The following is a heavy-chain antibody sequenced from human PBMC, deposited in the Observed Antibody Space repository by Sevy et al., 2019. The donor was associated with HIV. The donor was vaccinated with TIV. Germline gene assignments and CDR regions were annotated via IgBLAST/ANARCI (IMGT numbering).Heavy chain of an antibody. V-gene: IGHV3-74*01. CDR3: AGAADCGRNRSSHYYGMDV. CDR2: IGPDGRVT. CDR1: GFTFSSYW. D-gene: IGHD2-21*01. J-gene: IGHJ6*02. Sequence: GGSLRLSCVVSGFTFSSYWMHWVRQGPGKGLVWVSRIGPDGRVTTYADSVKGRFTGSREDAKNTVYLQLNRLRPEDTAVYYCAGAADCGRNRSSHYYGMDVWGQGTTVTVSS.